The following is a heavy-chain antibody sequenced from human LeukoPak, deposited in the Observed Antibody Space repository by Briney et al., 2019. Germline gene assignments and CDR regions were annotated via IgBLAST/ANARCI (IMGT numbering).Heavy chain of an antibody. CDR2: IYYSGST. Sequence: PSETLSPTCTVSGGSISSSSYYWGWIRQPPGKGLEWIGSIYYSGSTYYNPSLKSRVTISVDRSKNQFSLKLSSVTAADTAVYYCARVWLLHWYFDLWGRGTLVTVSS. J-gene: IGHJ2*01. V-gene: IGHV4-39*07. D-gene: IGHD6-19*01. CDR1: GGSISSSSYY. CDR3: ARVWLLHWYFDL.